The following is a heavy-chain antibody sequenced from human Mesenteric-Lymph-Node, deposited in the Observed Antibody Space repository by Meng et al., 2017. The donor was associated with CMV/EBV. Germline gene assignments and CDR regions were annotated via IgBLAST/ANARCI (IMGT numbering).Heavy chain of an antibody. D-gene: IGHD5-12*01. V-gene: IGHV4-34*01. CDR3: ARELFSGHGYGQFHI. J-gene: IGHJ1*01. CDR1: GGAFSGYF. Sequence: VDGGAFSGYFWSWIRQPPGKGLEWIGEIDHSRTANYNPSLRGRLTMSLDTTKRQISLKLSSVTAADTAVYYCARELFSGHGYGQFHIWGRGTLVTVSS. CDR2: IDHSRTA.